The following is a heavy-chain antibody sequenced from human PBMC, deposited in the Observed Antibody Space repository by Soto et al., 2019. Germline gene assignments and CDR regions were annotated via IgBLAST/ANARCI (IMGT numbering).Heavy chain of an antibody. Sequence: GGSLRLSCAASGFTVSSNYMSWVRQAPGKGLEWVSVIYSGGSTYYPDSVKGRFTISRDNSKNTLYLQMNSLRAEDTARHSCVTGYTSSLGAFDIWGQGTMVTVSS. CDR1: GFTVSSNY. J-gene: IGHJ3*02. V-gene: IGHV3-53*01. CDR2: IYSGGST. CDR3: VTGYTSSLGAFDI. D-gene: IGHD6-13*01.